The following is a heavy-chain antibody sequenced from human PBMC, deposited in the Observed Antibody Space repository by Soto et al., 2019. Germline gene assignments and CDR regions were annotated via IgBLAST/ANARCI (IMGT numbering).Heavy chain of an antibody. CDR2: ISSSSSTI. D-gene: IGHD5-18*01. Sequence: GSLRLSCGASGFTVSSSSVNWVRQAPGKGLEWVSYISSSSSTIYYADSVKGRFTISRDNAKNSLYLQMNSLRAEDTAVYYCARDYSSYGPFDYWGQGTLVTVSS. J-gene: IGHJ4*02. V-gene: IGHV3-48*01. CDR3: ARDYSSYGPFDY. CDR1: GFTVSSSS.